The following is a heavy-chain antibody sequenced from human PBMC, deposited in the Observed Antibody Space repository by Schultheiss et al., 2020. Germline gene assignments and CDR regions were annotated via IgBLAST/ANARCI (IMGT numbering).Heavy chain of an antibody. D-gene: IGHD6-13*01. V-gene: IGHV4-61*08. J-gene: IGHJ6*02. CDR3: ARCPYSSSWYGVGYYYGMDV. Sequence: SETLSLTCTVSGGSISSGDYYWSWIRQPPGKGLEWIGYIYYSGSTNYNPSLKSRVTISVDTSKNQFSLKLSSVTAADTAVYYCARCPYSSSWYGVGYYYGMDVWGQGTTVTVSS. CDR2: IYYSGST. CDR1: GGSISSGDYY.